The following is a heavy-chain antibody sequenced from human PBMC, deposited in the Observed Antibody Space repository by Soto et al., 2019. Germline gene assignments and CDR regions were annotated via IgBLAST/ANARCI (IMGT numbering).Heavy chain of an antibody. J-gene: IGHJ6*02. D-gene: IGHD2-2*01. Sequence: GGSLRLSCAAPGFTFSSYGRHWGRQAPGKGLEWVAVIRYDGSNKYYADPVKGRFTISRDNSKNTLYLQMNSLRAEDTAVYYCARGAYCSSTSCYLRYGMDVWGQGTTVTVSS. V-gene: IGHV3-33*01. CDR3: ARGAYCSSTSCYLRYGMDV. CDR1: GFTFSSYG. CDR2: IRYDGSNK.